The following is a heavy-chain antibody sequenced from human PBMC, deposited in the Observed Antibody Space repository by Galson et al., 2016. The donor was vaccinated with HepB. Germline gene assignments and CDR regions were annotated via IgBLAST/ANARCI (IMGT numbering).Heavy chain of an antibody. CDR3: ARETNGEYDDWFGP. Sequence: SETLSLTCAVSGGSISSSDWWTWVRQPPGQGLEWIGHIFHSGRVHSTPSLASRVTISVDTSTNHFSLRLTSVTAADAALYYCARETNGEYDDWFGPWGRGTQVIVSS. D-gene: IGHD4-17*01. J-gene: IGHJ5*02. V-gene: IGHV4-4*02. CDR1: GGSISSSDW. CDR2: IFHSGRV.